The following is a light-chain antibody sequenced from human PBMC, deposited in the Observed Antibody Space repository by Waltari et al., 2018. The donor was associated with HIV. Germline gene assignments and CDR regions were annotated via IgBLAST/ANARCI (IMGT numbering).Light chain of an antibody. J-gene: IGLJ1*01. CDR3: QAWDSNTYV. CDR1: ELGDKY. V-gene: IGLV3-1*01. CDR2: QDD. Sequence: SYDLTQPPSVSVSPGQTVSITCSGHELGDKYVCWYQQKAGQSPVSVMCQDDKRPSGIPERFSGSNSGNTATLTISETQAMDEADYYCQAWDSNTYVFGPGTKVTVL.